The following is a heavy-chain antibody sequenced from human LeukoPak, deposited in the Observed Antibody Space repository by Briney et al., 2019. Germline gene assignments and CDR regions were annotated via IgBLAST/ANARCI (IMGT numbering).Heavy chain of an antibody. CDR1: GFTFSSYW. V-gene: IGHV3-74*01. Sequence: PGGSLRLSCAASGFTFSSYWMHWVRQAPGKGLVWVSRINSDGSSTTYADSVRGRFTISSDNAKNTLYLQMNSLRAEDTAVYYCARDVGNSGNWFDPWGQGTLVTVSS. D-gene: IGHD3-10*01. CDR3: ARDVGNSGNWFDP. J-gene: IGHJ5*02. CDR2: INSDGSST.